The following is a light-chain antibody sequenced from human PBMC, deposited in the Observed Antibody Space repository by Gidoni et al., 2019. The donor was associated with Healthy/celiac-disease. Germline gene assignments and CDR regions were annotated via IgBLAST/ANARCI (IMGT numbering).Light chain of an antibody. CDR2: DVR. J-gene: IGLJ7*01. Sequence: SALTQPASVSGSPGQSITISCTGTSSDVGGYNYVSWYQQHPGKAPKLMISDVRNRPSGVSNRFSGSKSGNTASLTISGLQAEDEADYYCSSYTSSSTAVFGGGTQLTVL. CDR1: SSDVGGYNY. CDR3: SSYTSSSTAV. V-gene: IGLV2-14*03.